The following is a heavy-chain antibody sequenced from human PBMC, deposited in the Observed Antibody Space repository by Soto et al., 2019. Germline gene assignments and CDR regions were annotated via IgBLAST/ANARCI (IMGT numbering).Heavy chain of an antibody. J-gene: IGHJ5*02. CDR1: GGKSKSHD. D-gene: IGHD2-15*01. CDR2: MYYGGRT. V-gene: IGHV4-59*08. Sequence: TKCLRRRVSGGKSKSHDWRLIRQPPAKGLEWIGYMYYGGRTNYNPSLESRVTISVDTSKMQVSLKLSSVTAADTAVYFCARGTPSPLTVRSSRGPWFDPWGQGTPVTLS. CDR3: ARGTPSPLTVRSSRGPWFDP.